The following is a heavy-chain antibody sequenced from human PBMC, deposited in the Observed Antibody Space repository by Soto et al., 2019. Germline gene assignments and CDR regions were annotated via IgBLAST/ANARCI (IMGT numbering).Heavy chain of an antibody. Sequence: VKVSCKASGYTFTGYFMHWVRQAPGQGLEWVGKINPTNGVTDYSQKFQGSVTVTADTSISTVYLHLSSLTSDDTAMYYCVRQWKSRPYNWLDAWGQGTLVTVSS. CDR1: GYTFTGYF. V-gene: IGHV1-2*02. CDR3: VRQWKSRPYNWLDA. J-gene: IGHJ5*02. CDR2: INPTNGVT. D-gene: IGHD1-1*01.